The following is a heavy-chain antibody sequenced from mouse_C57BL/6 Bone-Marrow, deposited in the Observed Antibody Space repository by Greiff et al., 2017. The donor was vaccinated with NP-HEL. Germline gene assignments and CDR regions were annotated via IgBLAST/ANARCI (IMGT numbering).Heavy chain of an antibody. CDR2: IYPGSGNT. J-gene: IGHJ2*01. Sequence: VQLKESGAELVRPGASVKLSCKASGYTFTDYYINWVKQRPGQGLEWIARIYPGSGNTYYNEKFKGQATLTAEKSSSTAYLQLSSLTSEDSAVYFCARSIYYGSSYDYWGQGTTRTVSS. D-gene: IGHD1-1*01. CDR3: ARSIYYGSSYDY. V-gene: IGHV1-76*01. CDR1: GYTFTDYY.